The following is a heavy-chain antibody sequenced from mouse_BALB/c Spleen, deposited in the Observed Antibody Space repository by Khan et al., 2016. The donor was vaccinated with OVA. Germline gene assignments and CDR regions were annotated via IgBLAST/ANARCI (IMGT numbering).Heavy chain of an antibody. CDR3: ARRTTEDALDY. CDR2: INPRSGYT. Sequence: VQLQESGAELARPGASVRMSCKASGYTFTSHTMHWVKQRPGQGLEWIGYINPRSGYTQYNQKFNDKATLTADLSSSTAYMQLSSLTSEDSAVYYCARRTTEDALDYWGQGTSVTVSS. J-gene: IGHJ4*01. V-gene: IGHV1-4*01. D-gene: IGHD2-14*01. CDR1: GYTFTSHT.